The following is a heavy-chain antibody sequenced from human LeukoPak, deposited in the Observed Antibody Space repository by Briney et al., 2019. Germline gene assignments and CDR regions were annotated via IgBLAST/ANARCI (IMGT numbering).Heavy chain of an antibody. CDR3: ARDRGSYQFDY. V-gene: IGHV4-39*07. CDR1: GGSISSSGYY. D-gene: IGHD2-2*01. J-gene: IGHJ4*02. Sequence: SETLSLTCTVSGGSISSSGYYWGWIRQPPGKGLEWIGSIYYSGTTYYNPSLESRVTISVDTSKNQFSLKLNSVTAADTAVYYCARDRGSYQFDYWGQGTLVTVSS. CDR2: IYYSGTT.